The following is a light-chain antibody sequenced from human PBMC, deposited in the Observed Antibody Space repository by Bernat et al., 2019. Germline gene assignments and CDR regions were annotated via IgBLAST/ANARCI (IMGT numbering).Light chain of an antibody. V-gene: IGKV3-15*01. CDR3: QQYNNWPPLST. CDR1: QSVSSN. CDR2: GAS. J-gene: IGKJ2*02. Sequence: EIVMTQSPATLSVSPGERATLSCRASQSVSSNLAWYQQKPGQAPRLLIYGASTRATCIPARFSGSGSGTEFTLTISSLQSEDFAVYYCQQYNNWPPLSTFGQGTKLEIK.